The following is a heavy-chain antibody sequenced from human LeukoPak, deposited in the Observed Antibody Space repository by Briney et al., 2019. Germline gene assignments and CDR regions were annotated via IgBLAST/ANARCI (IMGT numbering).Heavy chain of an antibody. V-gene: IGHV3-53*01. CDR1: GFIVSSNY. D-gene: IGHD5-12*01. Sequence: GGSLRLSCAASGFIVSSNYMSWVRQAPGKGLEWVSVIYSGGSTYYADSVKGRFSISRDYSKNTVYLQMNSLRADDTAVYCCARGRGYSGCVPFDYWGQGTLVTVSS. CDR2: IYSGGST. CDR3: ARGRGYSGCVPFDY. J-gene: IGHJ4*02.